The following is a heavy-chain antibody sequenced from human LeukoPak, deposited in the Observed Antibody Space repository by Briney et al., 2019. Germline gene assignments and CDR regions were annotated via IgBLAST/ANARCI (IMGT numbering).Heavy chain of an antibody. CDR1: GLTVSSNY. J-gene: IGHJ4*02. V-gene: IGHV3-53*01. CDR2: IYSGGST. Sequence: PGGSLRLSCAASGLTVSSNYMSWVRQAPGRGLEWVSIIYSGGSTYYADSVKGRFIISRDNSKNTLYLQMNSLRAEDTAVYYCAKNWGGPGYWGQGTLVTVSS. D-gene: IGHD7-27*01. CDR3: AKNWGGPGY.